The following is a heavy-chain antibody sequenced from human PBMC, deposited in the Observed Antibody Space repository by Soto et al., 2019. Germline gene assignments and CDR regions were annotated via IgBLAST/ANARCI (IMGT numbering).Heavy chain of an antibody. Sequence: GESLKISCKGSGYSFTSYWISWVRQMPGKGLEWMGRIDPSDSYTNYSPSFQGHVTISADKSTSTAYLQWSSLKASDTAMYYCARYIVVGNYYYYGMDVWGQGTTVTISS. V-gene: IGHV5-10-1*01. CDR2: IDPSDSYT. J-gene: IGHJ6*02. CDR1: GYSFTSYW. D-gene: IGHD2-2*01. CDR3: ARYIVVGNYYYYGMDV.